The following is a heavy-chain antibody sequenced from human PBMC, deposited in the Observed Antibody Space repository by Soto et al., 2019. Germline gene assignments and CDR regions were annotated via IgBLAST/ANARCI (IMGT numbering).Heavy chain of an antibody. J-gene: IGHJ6*03. Sequence: EVQLVESGGGLVRPGGSLRLSCVASGFALSNYWMTWVRQAPGKGLEWVASIKHDRSEIYYVDSVKGRFTISRDDAKNSVSLEMDSLSAEDTAVYYCATYSGYVLPMDVWGKGTMVTVSS. D-gene: IGHD5-12*01. CDR1: GFALSNYW. CDR2: IKHDRSEI. V-gene: IGHV3-7*01. CDR3: ATYSGYVLPMDV.